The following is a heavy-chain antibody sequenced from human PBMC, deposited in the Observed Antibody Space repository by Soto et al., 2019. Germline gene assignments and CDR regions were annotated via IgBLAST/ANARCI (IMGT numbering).Heavy chain of an antibody. J-gene: IGHJ4*02. V-gene: IGHV4-59*01. Sequence: SETLSLTCTVSGGSISSYYWSWIRQPPGKGLEWIGYMYNTGSTNYNPSLKSRVTISVDTSKNQFSLKLSSVTAADTAVYYCARSRGGYFDYWGQGTLVTVSS. CDR1: GGSISSYY. CDR3: ARSRGGYFDY. D-gene: IGHD3-22*01. CDR2: MYNTGST.